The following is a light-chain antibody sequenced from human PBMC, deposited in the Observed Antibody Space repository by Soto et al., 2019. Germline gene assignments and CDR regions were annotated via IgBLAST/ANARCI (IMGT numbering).Light chain of an antibody. Sequence: ELVLKKSPDTLSLSAGKRATLSCRASQSFRGLLAWYQQKPGQAPRLLIYDAYNRATGIPPRFSGSGSGTDFTLTISSLEPEDSAVYYCQQRHKWPITCGRGTRLEI. J-gene: IGKJ5*01. CDR2: DAY. CDR1: QSFRGL. V-gene: IGKV3-11*01. CDR3: QQRHKWPIT.